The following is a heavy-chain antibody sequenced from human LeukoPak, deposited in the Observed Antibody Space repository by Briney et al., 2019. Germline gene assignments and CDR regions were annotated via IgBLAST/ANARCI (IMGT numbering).Heavy chain of an antibody. CDR3: AKGSVSMAGTPGDV. CDR2: INGDGSTT. Sequence: GGSLRLSCAASGFSFSSYWMHWVRQAPGKGLVWVSRINGDGSTTTYADSVRGRFTISRDNAKNTLFLQMNSLRAEDTAIYYCAKGSVSMAGTPGDVWGQGTTVTVSS. J-gene: IGHJ6*02. D-gene: IGHD6-19*01. V-gene: IGHV3-74*03. CDR1: GFSFSSYW.